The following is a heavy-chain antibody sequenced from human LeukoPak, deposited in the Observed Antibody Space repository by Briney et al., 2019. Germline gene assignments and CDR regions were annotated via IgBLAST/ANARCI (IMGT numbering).Heavy chain of an antibody. J-gene: IGHJ4*02. D-gene: IGHD2-21*02. CDR3: ARDGRSIVVVTADGQPTDY. V-gene: IGHV1-18*01. CDR1: GYTFRSYG. Sequence: ASVKVSCKASGYTFRSYGISWVRQAPGQGLEWMGWISAYNGNTNYAQKLQGRVTMTTDTSTSTAYMELRSLRSDDTAVYYCARDGRSIVVVTADGQPTDYWGQGTLVTVSS. CDR2: ISAYNGNT.